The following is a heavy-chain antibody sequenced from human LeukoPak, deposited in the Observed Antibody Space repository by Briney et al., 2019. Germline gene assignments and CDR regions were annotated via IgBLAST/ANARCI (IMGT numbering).Heavy chain of an antibody. J-gene: IGHJ4*02. Sequence: ASVNVSFKASGYTFTIYYMHWVRQAPGQGLEWMGIINPSGGSTSYAQKFQGRVTMTRDTSTSTVYMELSSLRSEDTAVYYCATSYDSSPNDYWGQGTLVTVSS. CDR2: INPSGGST. CDR1: GYTFTIYY. CDR3: ATSYDSSPNDY. V-gene: IGHV1-46*01. D-gene: IGHD3-22*01.